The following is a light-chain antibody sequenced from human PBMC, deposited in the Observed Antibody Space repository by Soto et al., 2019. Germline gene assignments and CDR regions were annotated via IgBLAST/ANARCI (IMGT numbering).Light chain of an antibody. CDR1: QSVSNN. CDR3: QQYNKWPPYT. Sequence: IVMTQSPATLSVSPGERVTLSCRASQSVSNNLAWYQQKPGQAPRLLIYGSSTRATGIPARFSGSGSGTEFTLTISSLQSEDFAVYYCQQYNKWPPYTFGQGTKLEMK. J-gene: IGKJ2*01. V-gene: IGKV3-15*01. CDR2: GSS.